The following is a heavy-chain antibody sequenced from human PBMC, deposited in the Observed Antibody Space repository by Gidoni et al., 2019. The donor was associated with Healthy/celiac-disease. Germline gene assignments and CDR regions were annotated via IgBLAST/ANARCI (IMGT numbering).Heavy chain of an antibody. CDR1: GFTFISYG. V-gene: IGHV3-33*01. D-gene: IGHD4-17*01. CDR2: IWYDGSNK. Sequence: QVQLVESGGGVVQPGRSLRLSCAASGFTFISYGMHWVRQAPGKGLEWVAVIWYDGSNKYYADSVKGRFTISRDNSKNTLYLQMNSLRAEDTAVYYCARGGNDYGDTGPYGMDVWGQGTTVTVSS. J-gene: IGHJ6*02. CDR3: ARGGNDYGDTGPYGMDV.